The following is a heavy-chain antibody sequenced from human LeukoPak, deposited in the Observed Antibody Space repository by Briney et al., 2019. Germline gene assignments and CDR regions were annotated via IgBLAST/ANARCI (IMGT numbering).Heavy chain of an antibody. J-gene: IGHJ4*02. CDR2: IQYDGSNK. CDR1: GFTFSNYG. CDR3: AKATLPLAAAGFFDY. V-gene: IGHV3-30*02. D-gene: IGHD6-13*01. Sequence: GGSLRLSCAASGFTFSNYGMHWVRQAPGKGLEWVTFIQYDGSNKYYAGSVKGRFIVSRDNSKNTLSLQMNSLSAEDTAMYYCAKATLPLAAAGFFDYWGQGTLVTVSS.